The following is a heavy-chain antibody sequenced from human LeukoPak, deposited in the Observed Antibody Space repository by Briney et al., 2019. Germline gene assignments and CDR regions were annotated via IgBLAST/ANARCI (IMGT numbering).Heavy chain of an antibody. CDR3: ARGHPFDI. Sequence: SETLSLTCTVSGDSISIYFWTWSRQPQGRGLEWIGYMSNGGSTCYNPSLESRVTLSLDVSRNQFSLRLTSVTAADTAVYYCARGHPFDIWGQGTMVTVSS. CDR2: MSNGGST. CDR1: GDSISIYF. V-gene: IGHV4-59*08. J-gene: IGHJ3*02.